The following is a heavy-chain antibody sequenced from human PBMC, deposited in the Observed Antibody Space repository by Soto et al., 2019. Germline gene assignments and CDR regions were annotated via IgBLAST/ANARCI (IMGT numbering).Heavy chain of an antibody. D-gene: IGHD3-10*01. J-gene: IGHJ4*02. V-gene: IGHV3-23*01. CDR1: GFTFSSYS. Sequence: GGSLRLSCAASGFTFSSYSMSWVRQAPGKGLEWVSGFRTGGDDGTTYYADSVKGRFTISRDNSKNTLFLQMNSLRAEDTAIYYCAKKVNSGPGSQYFDYWGQGTLVTVSS. CDR2: FRTGGDDGTT. CDR3: AKKVNSGPGSQYFDY.